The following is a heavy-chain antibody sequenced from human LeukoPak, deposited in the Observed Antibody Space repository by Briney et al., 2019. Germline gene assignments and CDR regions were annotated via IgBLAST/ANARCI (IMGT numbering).Heavy chain of an antibody. CDR3: AKGKGTGSYYYFDY. CDR2: ISNSGGTI. Sequence: GGSLRLSCAASGFTFSNYAMSWVRQAPGEGLEWVSAISNSGGTIHYADSVKGRFTISRDNPKNTLYLQMTSLTAEDTAVYHCAKGKGTGSYYYFDYWGQGTLVTVSS. CDR1: GFTFSNYA. D-gene: IGHD1-26*01. V-gene: IGHV3-23*01. J-gene: IGHJ4*02.